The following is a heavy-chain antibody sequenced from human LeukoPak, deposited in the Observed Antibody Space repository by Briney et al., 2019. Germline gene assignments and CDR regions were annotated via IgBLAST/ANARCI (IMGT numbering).Heavy chain of an antibody. V-gene: IGHV3-48*01. Sequence: GGSLRLSCAASGFTFNSYNMNWVRQAPGKGLEWVSYISGSSNTIYYADSVKGRFTISRDNAKNSLYLQMNSLRADDTAEYYCARDAGSYHFDYWGQGTLVTVSS. CDR3: ARDAGSYHFDY. D-gene: IGHD1-26*01. CDR2: ISGSSNTI. J-gene: IGHJ4*02. CDR1: GFTFNSYN.